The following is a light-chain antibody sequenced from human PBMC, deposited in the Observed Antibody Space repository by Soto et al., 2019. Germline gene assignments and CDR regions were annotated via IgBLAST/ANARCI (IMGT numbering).Light chain of an antibody. V-gene: IGKV3-15*01. CDR3: QQSYSTPRT. Sequence: EIVMTQSPATLSVSPGERATLSCRASQSVSSNLAWYQQKPGQAPRLLIYGASTRATGIPASFSGRGSGTEFTLTISSLQPDDFATYYCQQSYSTPRTFGQGTKVDIK. J-gene: IGKJ1*01. CDR2: GAS. CDR1: QSVSSN.